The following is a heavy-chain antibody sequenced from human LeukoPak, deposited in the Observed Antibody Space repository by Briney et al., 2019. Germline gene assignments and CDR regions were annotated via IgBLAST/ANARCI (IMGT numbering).Heavy chain of an antibody. D-gene: IGHD4-17*01. CDR1: GFTFSSYE. V-gene: IGHV3-48*03. Sequence: GGSLRLSCAASGFTFSSYEMNWVRQAPGKGLEWVSYISSSGSTIYYADSVKGRFTTSRDNAKNSLYLQMNSLRAEDTAVYYCARGPHYEYYYYGMDVWGQGTTVTVSS. J-gene: IGHJ6*02. CDR3: ARGPHYEYYYYGMDV. CDR2: ISSSGSTI.